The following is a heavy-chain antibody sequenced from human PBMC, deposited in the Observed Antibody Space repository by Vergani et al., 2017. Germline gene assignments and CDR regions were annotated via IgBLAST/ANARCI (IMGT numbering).Heavy chain of an antibody. CDR1: GFTFSSYS. Sequence: VQLVESGGGLVKPGGSLRLSCAASGFTFSSYSMNWVRQAPGKGLEWVSSISSSSSYIYYADSVKGRFTISRDNAKNSLYLQMNSLRAEDTAVYYCARDTPSTMVRGVTTRGDAFDIWGQGTMVTVSS. CDR3: ARDTPSTMVRGVTTRGDAFDI. CDR2: ISSSSSYI. D-gene: IGHD3-10*01. J-gene: IGHJ3*02. V-gene: IGHV3-21*01.